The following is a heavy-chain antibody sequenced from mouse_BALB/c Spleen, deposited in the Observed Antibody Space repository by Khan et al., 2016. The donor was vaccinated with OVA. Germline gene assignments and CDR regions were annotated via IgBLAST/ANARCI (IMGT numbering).Heavy chain of an antibody. V-gene: IGHV1-4*01. CDR3: ARDGAYYRNDGWFAY. J-gene: IGHJ3*01. Sequence: QVQLQQSGAELARPGASVKMSCKASGYTFTSYTIHWIKQRPGQGLEWIGYINPSSGYTNYNQKFKDKATLTADKSSTTAYWQLSSLTSDDSAVYDGARDGAYYRNDGWFAYWGQGTLVTVSA. CDR1: GYTFTSYT. CDR2: INPSSGYT. D-gene: IGHD2-14*01.